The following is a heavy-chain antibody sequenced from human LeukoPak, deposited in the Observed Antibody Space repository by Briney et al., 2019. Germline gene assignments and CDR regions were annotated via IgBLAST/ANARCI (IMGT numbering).Heavy chain of an antibody. CDR3: ARVNQVPAAIGHYYYGMDV. D-gene: IGHD2-2*02. V-gene: IGHV4-30-2*01. CDR2: IYHSGST. J-gene: IGHJ6*02. Sequence: SQTLSLTCTVSGGSISSGGYSWSWIRQPPGKGLEWIGYIYHSGSTYYNPSLKSRVTISVDRSKNQFSLKLSSVTAADTAVYYCARVNQVPAAIGHYYYGMDVWGQGTTVTVSS. CDR1: GGSISSGGYS.